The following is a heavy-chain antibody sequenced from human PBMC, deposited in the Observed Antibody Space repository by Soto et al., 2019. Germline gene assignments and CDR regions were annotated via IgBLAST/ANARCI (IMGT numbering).Heavy chain of an antibody. Sequence: PGGSLRLSCAASGFTFSSYGMHWVRQAPGKGLEWVAVISYDGSNKYYADSVKVRFTISRDNSKNTLYLQMNSLRAEDTAVYYCAEVVGYDSKGPFGCWGQGSLVTASS. CDR1: GFTFSSYG. J-gene: IGHJ4*02. V-gene: IGHV3-30*18. D-gene: IGHD3-22*01. CDR3: AEVVGYDSKGPFGC. CDR2: ISYDGSNK.